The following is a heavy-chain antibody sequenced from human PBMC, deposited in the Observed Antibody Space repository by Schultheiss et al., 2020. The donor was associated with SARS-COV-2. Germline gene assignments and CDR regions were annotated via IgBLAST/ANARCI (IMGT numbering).Heavy chain of an antibody. Sequence: GSLRLSCTVSGYSISSGYYWGWIRQPPGKGLEWIGYIYYSGSTNYNPSLKSRVTISVDTSKNQFSLKLSSVTAADTAVYYCARNYDSSGYYPVAFDYWGQGTLVTVSS. V-gene: IGHV4-61*01. D-gene: IGHD3-22*01. CDR3: ARNYDSSGYYPVAFDY. CDR1: GYSISSGYY. CDR2: IYYSGST. J-gene: IGHJ4*02.